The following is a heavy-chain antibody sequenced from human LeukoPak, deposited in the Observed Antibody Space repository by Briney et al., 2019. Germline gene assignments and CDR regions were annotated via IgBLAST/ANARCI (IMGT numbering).Heavy chain of an antibody. J-gene: IGHJ5*02. Sequence: SETLSLTCTVSGGSISSYYWSWIRQPPGKGLEWIGYIYYSGSTNYNPSLKSRVTMSVDTSKNQFSLKLSSVTAADTAVYYCARIGGCSSTSCYSGWFDPWGQRTLVTVSS. V-gene: IGHV4-59*12. CDR1: GGSISSYY. CDR3: ARIGGCSSTSCYSGWFDP. D-gene: IGHD2-2*01. CDR2: IYYSGST.